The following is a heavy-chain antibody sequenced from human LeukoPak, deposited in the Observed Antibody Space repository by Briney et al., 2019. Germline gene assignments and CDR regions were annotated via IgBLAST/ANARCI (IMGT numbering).Heavy chain of an antibody. Sequence: ANYAQKFQGRDTITADKPTSTAYMELSSLRSDDTAVYYCARAPSIAARLNWFDPWGQGTLVTVSS. V-gene: IGHV1-69*06. J-gene: IGHJ5*02. D-gene: IGHD6-6*01. CDR3: ARAPSIAARLNWFDP. CDR2: A.